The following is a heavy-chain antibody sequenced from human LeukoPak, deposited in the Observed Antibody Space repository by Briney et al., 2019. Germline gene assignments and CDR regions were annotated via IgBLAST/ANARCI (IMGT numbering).Heavy chain of an antibody. CDR2: IYHSGST. D-gene: IGHD3-22*01. V-gene: IGHV4-59*12. J-gene: IGHJ4*02. CDR1: GGSIRNYY. Sequence: PSETLSLTCTVSGGSIRNYYWSWIRQPPGKGLEWIGEIYHSGSTNYNPSLKSRVTISVDKSKNQFSLKLSSVTAADTAVYYCARDRGHYYYDSSGYYPDFDYWGQGTLVTVSS. CDR3: ARDRGHYYYDSSGYYPDFDY.